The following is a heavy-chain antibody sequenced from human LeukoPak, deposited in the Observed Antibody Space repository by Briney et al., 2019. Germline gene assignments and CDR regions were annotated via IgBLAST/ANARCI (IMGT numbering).Heavy chain of an antibody. CDR1: GFTFSSYA. D-gene: IGHD2-2*01. J-gene: IGHJ4*02. CDR2: TSGGGGST. CDR3: AKGELEYCSGTSCYAFDY. V-gene: IGHV3-23*01. Sequence: GGSLRLSCAASGFTFSSYAMGWVRQAPGKGLEWASVTSGGGGSTFYADSVKGRFTISRDNSKNTLYLQVNSLRAEDTAVYYCAKGELEYCSGTSCYAFDYWGQGTLVTVSS.